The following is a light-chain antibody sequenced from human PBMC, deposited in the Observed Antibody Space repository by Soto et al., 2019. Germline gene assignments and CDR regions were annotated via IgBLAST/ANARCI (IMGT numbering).Light chain of an antibody. V-gene: IGKV3-20*01. CDR2: ATS. CDR3: QQYDSSHLT. CDR1: QNVISSY. J-gene: IGKJ4*01. Sequence: ENVLTQSPGTVSLSPGERATLSCRASQNVISSYLAWYQQKPGQAPSLLVYATSSRAAGIPDRFSGSGSGTDFTLTISRLEPEDFAVYYCQQYDSSHLTFGGGTKVEIK.